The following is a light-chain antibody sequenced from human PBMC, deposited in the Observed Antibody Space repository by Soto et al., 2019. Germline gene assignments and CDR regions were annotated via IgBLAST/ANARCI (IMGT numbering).Light chain of an antibody. V-gene: IGKV1-5*01. CDR1: QSINNW. J-gene: IGKJ4*01. CDR2: DAS. CDR3: QQYGTYPLT. Sequence: IEMTQCPSTLSAFLGDRVTFTCRASQSINNWLAWYQQRPGTAPKILLYDASTLASRVPARFSGGGSGTEFSLTISRLQPEDFAAYYCQQYGTYPLTFGGGTKVDIK.